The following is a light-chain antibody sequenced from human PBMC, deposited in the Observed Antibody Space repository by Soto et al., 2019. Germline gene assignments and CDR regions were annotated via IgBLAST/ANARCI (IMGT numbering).Light chain of an antibody. CDR1: SSDAGGYNY. Sequence: QSALTQPASVSGSPGQSITISCTGTSSDAGGYNYVSWYQQNPGKVPKLMIYDVSNRPSGVSNRFSGSKSGNTASLTISWLQAEDEADYYCSSYTSSSTLHVVFGGGTKVTVL. CDR2: DVS. CDR3: SSYTSSSTLHVV. V-gene: IGLV2-14*01. J-gene: IGLJ2*01.